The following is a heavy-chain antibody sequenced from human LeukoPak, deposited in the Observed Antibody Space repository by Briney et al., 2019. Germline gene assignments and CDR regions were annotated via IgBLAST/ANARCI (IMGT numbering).Heavy chain of an antibody. CDR1: GFTFSSYA. V-gene: IGHV3-23*01. CDR3: ARGVEPLAANTLAY. Sequence: GGSLRLSCAASGFTFSSYAMSWVRQAPGKGLEWVSAISGSSDNTYYADSVKGRFTISRDNSKNTLYLEMNSLSPDDTAVYYCARGVEPLAANTLAYWGQGTLVTVSS. J-gene: IGHJ4*02. CDR2: ISGSSDNT. D-gene: IGHD1-14*01.